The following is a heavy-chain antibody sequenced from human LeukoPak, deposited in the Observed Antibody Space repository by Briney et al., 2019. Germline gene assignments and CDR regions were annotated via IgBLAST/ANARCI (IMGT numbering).Heavy chain of an antibody. CDR2: IKQDGSEK. CDR3: ARYVYGGNFDY. V-gene: IGHV3-7*04. Sequence: GGSLRLSCAASGFAFSPYWMSWVRQAPRKGLEWVANIKQDGSEKYYVDSVKGRFTISRDNAKNSLYLQMNSLRAEDTAVYYCARYVYGGNFDYWGQGTLVTVSS. D-gene: IGHD5/OR15-5a*01. CDR1: GFAFSPYW. J-gene: IGHJ4*02.